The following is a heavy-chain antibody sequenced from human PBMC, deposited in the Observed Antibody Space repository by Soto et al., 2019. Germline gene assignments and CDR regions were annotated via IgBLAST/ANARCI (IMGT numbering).Heavy chain of an antibody. V-gene: IGHV3-64*01. CDR2: ISSNGGST. CDR1: GFTFSSYA. Sequence: EVQLVESGGGLVQPGGSLRLSCAASGFTFSSYAMHWVRQAPGKGLEYVSAISSNGGSTYYANSVKGRFTISRDNSKNTLYLQTGNLRAEDMAVYYCARGSSSWYGCRDVWGQGTTVTVSS. J-gene: IGHJ6*02. CDR3: ARGSSSWYGCRDV. D-gene: IGHD6-13*01.